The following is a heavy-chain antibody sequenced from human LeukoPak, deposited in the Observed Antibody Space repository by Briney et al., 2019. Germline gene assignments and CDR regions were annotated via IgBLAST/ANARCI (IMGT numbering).Heavy chain of an antibody. Sequence: GGSLRLSCAASGFTFSTYAMSWVGQAPGKGLEWVAAISGSGGATYYADSVKGRFTISRDNSKNTLYLQVSSLRAEDTAVYYCAKDRIVVVIDDAFDIWGQGTMVTVSS. CDR3: AKDRIVVVIDDAFDI. V-gene: IGHV3-23*01. D-gene: IGHD3-22*01. J-gene: IGHJ3*02. CDR2: ISGSGGAT. CDR1: GFTFSTYA.